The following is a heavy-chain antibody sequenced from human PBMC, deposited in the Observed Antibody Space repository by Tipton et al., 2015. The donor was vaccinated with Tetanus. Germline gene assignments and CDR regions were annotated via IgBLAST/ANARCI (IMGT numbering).Heavy chain of an antibody. Sequence: SLRLSCVVSGFIVSDDYMSWVRQAPGKGLEWISVIYGGGTTYYADSVQGRFTISRDSSNNTLFLQMSALRPEDTAVYYCARDAISETRAGFWGQGVLVTVSS. D-gene: IGHD2/OR15-2a*01. J-gene: IGHJ4*02. CDR1: GFIVSDDY. V-gene: IGHV3-53*01. CDR2: IYGGGTT. CDR3: ARDAISETRAGF.